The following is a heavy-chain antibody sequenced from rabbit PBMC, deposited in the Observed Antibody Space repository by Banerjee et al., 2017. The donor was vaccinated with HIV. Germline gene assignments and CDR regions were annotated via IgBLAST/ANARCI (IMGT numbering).Heavy chain of an antibody. Sequence: EETGGGLVQPGGSLTLLCKASGFDFTNYYICWVRQAPGKGLEWIGMIYPGKGNTDYASWVNGRFTISSNTNQNTVSLQMNSLTAADTATYFCARDRLYTRVDLWGPGTLVT. V-gene: IGHV1S47*01. CDR1: GFDFTNYY. CDR3: ARDRLYTRVDL. J-gene: IGHJ3*01. CDR2: IYPGKGNT.